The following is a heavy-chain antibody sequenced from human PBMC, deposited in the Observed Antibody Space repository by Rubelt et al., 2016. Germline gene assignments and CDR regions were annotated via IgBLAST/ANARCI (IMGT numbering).Heavy chain of an antibody. Sequence: QVQLQQWGAGLLKPSETLSLTCAVYGGSFSGYYWIWIRQPPGKGLEWIGEINHSGSTNYNPSLECLVTISVETSKNHVSVRLSSVTAADTALDYCARAPTTVTTIYYYGMDVWGQGTTVTVSS. J-gene: IGHJ6*02. V-gene: IGHV4-34*01. CDR3: ARAPTTVTTIYYYGMDV. CDR2: INHSGST. CDR1: GGSFSGYY. D-gene: IGHD4-17*01.